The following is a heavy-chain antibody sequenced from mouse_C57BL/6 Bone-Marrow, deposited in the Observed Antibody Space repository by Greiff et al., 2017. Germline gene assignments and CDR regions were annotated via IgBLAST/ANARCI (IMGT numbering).Heavy chain of an antibody. CDR3: ARTILYDGYYGFAY. D-gene: IGHD2-3*01. V-gene: IGHV8-8*01. CDR1: GFSLSTFGMG. Sequence: QVTLKVCGPGILQPSQTLSLTCSFSGFSLSTFGMGVGWIRQPSGKGLEWLAHIWWDDDKYYNPALKSRLTISKDTSKNQVFLKIANVDTADTATYYCARTILYDGYYGFAYWGQGTLVTVSA. CDR2: IWWDDDK. J-gene: IGHJ3*01.